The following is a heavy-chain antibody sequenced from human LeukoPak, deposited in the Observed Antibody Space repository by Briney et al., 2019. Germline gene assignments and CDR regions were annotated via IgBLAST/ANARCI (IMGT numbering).Heavy chain of an antibody. V-gene: IGHV3-74*01. Sequence: GGSLRFSCAASRITFSSYWMHWVRQAPGKGLVWVSRINSDGSSTIYADSVKGRFTISRDYAKNTVYLQMNSLRVDDTAVYYCAGHYGSGRYHYYYMDVWGRGTTVTVSS. CDR3: AGHYGSGRYHYYYMDV. CDR1: RITFSSYW. D-gene: IGHD3-10*01. J-gene: IGHJ6*03. CDR2: INSDGSST.